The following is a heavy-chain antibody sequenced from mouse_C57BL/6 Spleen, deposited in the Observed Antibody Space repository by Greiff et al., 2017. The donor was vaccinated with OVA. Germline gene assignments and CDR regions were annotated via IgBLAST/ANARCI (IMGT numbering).Heavy chain of an antibody. V-gene: IGHV6-3*01. Sequence: EVKVEESGGGLVQPGGSMKLSCVASGFTFSNYWMNWVRQSPEKGLEWVAQIRLKSDNYATHYAESVKGRFTISRDDSKSSVYLQMNNLRAEDTGIYYCTEEGYDHDQGYWYFDVWGTGTTVTVSS. CDR1: GFTFSNYW. D-gene: IGHD2-4*01. CDR3: TEEGYDHDQGYWYFDV. J-gene: IGHJ1*03. CDR2: IRLKSDNYAT.